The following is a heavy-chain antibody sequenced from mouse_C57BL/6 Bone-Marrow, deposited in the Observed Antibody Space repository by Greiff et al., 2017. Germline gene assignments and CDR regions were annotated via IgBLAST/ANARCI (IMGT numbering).Heavy chain of an antibody. CDR2: IHPNSGST. CDR1: GYTFTSYW. CDR3: APLYYGSSYDYVDD. V-gene: IGHV1-64*01. Sequence: QVQLQQPGAELVKPGASVKLSCKASGYTFTSYWMHWVKQRPGQGLEWIGMIHPNSGSTNYNEKIKSKATLTVDKSSSTSYMQLSSQTSEDSAVYYCAPLYYGSSYDYVDDWGQGTTLTVSS. D-gene: IGHD1-1*01. J-gene: IGHJ2*01.